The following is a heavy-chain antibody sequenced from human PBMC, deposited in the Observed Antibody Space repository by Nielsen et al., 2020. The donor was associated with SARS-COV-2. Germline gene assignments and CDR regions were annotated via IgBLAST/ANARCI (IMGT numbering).Heavy chain of an antibody. D-gene: IGHD3-22*01. Sequence: GESLKISCAASGFTFSSYSMNWVRQAPGKGLEWVSSISSSSSYIYYADSVKGRFTISRDNAKNSLYLQMNSLRAEDTAVYYCAKNGDSSGYYYGEYWGQGTLVTVSS. CDR3: AKNGDSSGYYYGEY. V-gene: IGHV3-21*01. CDR1: GFTFSSYS. CDR2: ISSSSSYI. J-gene: IGHJ4*02.